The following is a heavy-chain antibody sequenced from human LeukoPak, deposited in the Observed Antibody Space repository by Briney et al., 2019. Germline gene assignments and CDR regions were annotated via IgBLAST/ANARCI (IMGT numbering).Heavy chain of an antibody. CDR1: GFTFSSYA. CDR2: ISYDGSNK. V-gene: IGHV3-30-3*01. Sequence: GRSLRLSRAASGFTFSSYAMHWVRQAPGKGLEWVAVISYDGSNKYYADSVKGRFTISRDNSKNTLYLQMNSLRAEDTAVYYCARGYSSSWSFYYYYYGMDVWGQGTTVTVSS. D-gene: IGHD6-13*01. J-gene: IGHJ6*02. CDR3: ARGYSSSWSFYYYYYGMDV.